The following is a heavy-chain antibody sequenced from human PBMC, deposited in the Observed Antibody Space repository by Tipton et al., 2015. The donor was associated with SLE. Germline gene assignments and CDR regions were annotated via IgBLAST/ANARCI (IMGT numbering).Heavy chain of an antibody. D-gene: IGHD1-26*01. Sequence: TLSLTCAVSGGSISSGSYAWNWIRQSPGKGLEWIGYIYPSGSSHYSPSFKSRLTISVDSSRNEISLMLSSVTAADMAVYYCATSLIVQGIFFDVWGQGTLVTVSS. J-gene: IGHJ4*02. CDR2: IYPSGSS. CDR3: ATSLIVQGIFFDV. V-gene: IGHV4-30-2*06. CDR1: GGSISSGSYA.